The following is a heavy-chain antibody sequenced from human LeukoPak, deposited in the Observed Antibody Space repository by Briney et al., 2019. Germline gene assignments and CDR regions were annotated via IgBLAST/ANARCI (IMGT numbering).Heavy chain of an antibody. CDR2: IRSKAYGGTT. CDR1: GFTFSSYS. Sequence: GGSLRLSCAASGFTFSSYSMNWVRQAPGKGLEWVGFIRSKAYGGTTEYAASVKGRFTISRDDSKSIAYLQMNSLKTEDTAVYYCTRGGGYDSSGYHFDYWGQGTLVTVSS. V-gene: IGHV3-49*04. CDR3: TRGGGYDSSGYHFDY. J-gene: IGHJ4*02. D-gene: IGHD3-22*01.